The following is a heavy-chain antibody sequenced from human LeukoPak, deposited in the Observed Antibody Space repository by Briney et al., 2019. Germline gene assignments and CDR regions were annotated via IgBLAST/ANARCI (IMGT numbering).Heavy chain of an antibody. CDR3: ATDVPAVTIFGY. D-gene: IGHD2-2*01. J-gene: IGHJ4*02. V-gene: IGHV3-30*03. CDR1: GFTFSSYG. Sequence: PGRSLRLSCAASGFTFSSYGMHWVRQAPGKGLEWVAVISFDGRNKYFADSVKGRFTISRDNSKNTLYLQMNSLRAEDTAVYYCATDVPAVTIFGYWGQGTLVTVSS. CDR2: ISFDGRNK.